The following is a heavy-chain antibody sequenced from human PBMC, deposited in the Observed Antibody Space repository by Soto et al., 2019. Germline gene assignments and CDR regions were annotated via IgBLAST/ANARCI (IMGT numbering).Heavy chain of an antibody. J-gene: IGHJ5*02. Sequence: AALKVSCKTSGYTFNTYGINWVRQAPGQGLELMGWISAYDGKTTYAEKFQGRVTLTTDTSTSTAYMELRSLRSDDTAIYYCARDPHEFWTSYWFDPWGQGTPVTV. CDR1: GYTFNTYG. D-gene: IGHD3-3*01. CDR3: ARDPHEFWTSYWFDP. CDR2: ISAYDGKT. V-gene: IGHV1-18*01.